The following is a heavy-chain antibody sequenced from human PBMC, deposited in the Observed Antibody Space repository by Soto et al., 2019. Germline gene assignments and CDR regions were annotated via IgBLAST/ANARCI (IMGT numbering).Heavy chain of an antibody. V-gene: IGHV3-30*03. CDR1: GFTINRND. CDR3: ASCERFPRVGVDYYALDV. D-gene: IGHD3-3*01. J-gene: IGHJ6*02. CDR2: MSFDGNHQ. Sequence: QVHLVESGGGVVQPGGSLRLSCAASGFTINRNDMYWVRQAPGKGLEWVAVMSFDGNHQHYADSVKGRFTISSDNTKNALSLEMNSLRRDDTAVYYCASCERFPRVGVDYYALDVWGQGTTVIVSS.